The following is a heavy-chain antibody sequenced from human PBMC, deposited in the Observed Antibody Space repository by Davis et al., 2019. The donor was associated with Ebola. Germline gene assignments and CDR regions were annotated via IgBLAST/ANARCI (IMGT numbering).Heavy chain of an antibody. V-gene: IGHV4-34*01. CDR2: INHSGST. Sequence: GSLRLSCTVSGGSISSYYWTWIRQPPGKGLEWIGEINHSGSTNYNPSLKSRVTISVDTSKNQFSLKLSSVTAADTAVYYCARAYSSGWYYFNYWGQGTLVTVSS. CDR1: GGSISSYY. CDR3: ARAYSSGWYYFNY. J-gene: IGHJ4*02. D-gene: IGHD6-19*01.